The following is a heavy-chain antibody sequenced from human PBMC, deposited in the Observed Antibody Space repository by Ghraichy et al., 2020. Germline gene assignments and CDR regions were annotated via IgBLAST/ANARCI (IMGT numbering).Heavy chain of an antibody. D-gene: IGHD6-6*01. Sequence: GGSLRLSCAASGFTFSNYWMTWVRQAPGKGLEWVANIKQDGSAKYYVDSLKGRFTISRANAKNSLYLQMNSLTVEDTAVYYCARDEDGGVEYFDYWGQGRLLTVSS. J-gene: IGHJ4*02. CDR2: IKQDGSAK. V-gene: IGHV3-7*04. CDR3: ARDEDGGVEYFDY. CDR1: GFTFSNYW.